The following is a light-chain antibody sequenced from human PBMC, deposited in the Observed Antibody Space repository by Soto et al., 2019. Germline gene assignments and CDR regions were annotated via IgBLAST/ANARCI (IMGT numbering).Light chain of an antibody. Sequence: EIVMTQSPATLFVSPGERATLSCRASQSVSSNLAWYQQKPGQTPRLLIYAASTRATGIPARFSGSGSGTEFTLTISSLQSEDFAVYYCQQYNNWPRTFGQGTKVDIK. V-gene: IGKV3-15*01. CDR3: QQYNNWPRT. J-gene: IGKJ1*01. CDR2: AAS. CDR1: QSVSSN.